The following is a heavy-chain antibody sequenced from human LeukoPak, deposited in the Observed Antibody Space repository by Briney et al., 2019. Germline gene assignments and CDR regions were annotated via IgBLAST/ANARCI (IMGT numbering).Heavy chain of an antibody. V-gene: IGHV3-23*01. J-gene: IGHJ4*02. CDR1: GFTFSSYA. CDR2: ISDSGGST. D-gene: IGHD6-13*01. Sequence: GGSLRLSCAASGFTFSSYAMSWVRQAPGKGLEWVSAISDSGGSTYYADSVKGRFTISRDNSKNTLYLQMNSLRAEDTAVYYCAKTPRLAAAGTLVDYWGQGTLVTVSS. CDR3: AKTPRLAAAGTLVDY.